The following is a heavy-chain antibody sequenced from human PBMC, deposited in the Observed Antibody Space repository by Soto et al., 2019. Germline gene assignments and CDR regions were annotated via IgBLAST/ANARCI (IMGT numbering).Heavy chain of an antibody. J-gene: IGHJ4*02. D-gene: IGHD5-12*01. CDR1: GFTFSSYA. CDR3: ARVRGYSGYDREVFDC. Sequence: EVQLLQSGGGLVQPGGSLRLSCVASGFTFSSYAMNWVRQAPGKGPEWVSSISATGGSAYYADSVKGRFTISRDNSKNTQYLQMDSLRADDKAVYYCARVRGYSGYDREVFDCWGQGTLVTVSS. CDR2: ISATGGSA. V-gene: IGHV3-23*01.